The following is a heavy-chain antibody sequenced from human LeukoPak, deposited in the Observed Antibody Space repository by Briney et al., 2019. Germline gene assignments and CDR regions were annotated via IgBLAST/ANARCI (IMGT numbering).Heavy chain of an antibody. CDR1: GSTFSSYT. V-gene: IGHV1-69*02. CDR3: ARAPGGILTGLDV. J-gene: IGHJ6*02. Sequence: SVKVSCKASGSTFSSYTISWVRQAPGQGLEWMGRIIPILGIANYAQKFQGRVTITADKSTSTAYMELSSLRSEDTAVYYCARAPGGILTGLDVWGQGTTVTVSS. CDR2: IIPILGIA. D-gene: IGHD3-9*01.